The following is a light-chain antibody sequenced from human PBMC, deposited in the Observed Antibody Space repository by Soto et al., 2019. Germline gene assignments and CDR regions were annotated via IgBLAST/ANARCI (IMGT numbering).Light chain of an antibody. Sequence: QAVVTQEPSFSVSPGGTVTLTCGLTSGSVSTTYYPGWYQQTPGQAPRTLIYSTNIRSSGVPDRFSGSILGNKAALTITGAQADDESDYHCMLYMGGGLVVFGGGTKLT. CDR1: SGSVSTTYY. CDR2: STN. V-gene: IGLV8-61*01. J-gene: IGLJ2*01. CDR3: MLYMGGGLVV.